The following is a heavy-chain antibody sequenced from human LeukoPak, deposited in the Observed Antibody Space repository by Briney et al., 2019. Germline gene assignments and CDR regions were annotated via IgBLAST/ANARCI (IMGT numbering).Heavy chain of an antibody. CDR3: AKDVGYDSSSYYDY. J-gene: IGHJ4*02. CDR1: GFTFSSYG. CDR2: ISYDGSNK. D-gene: IGHD3-22*01. Sequence: PGRSLRLSCAASGFTFSSYGMHWVRQAPGKGLEWVAVISYDGSNKYYADSVKGRFTISRDNSKNTLYLQMNSLRAEDTAVYYCAKDVGYDSSSYYDYWGQGTLVTVSS. V-gene: IGHV3-30*18.